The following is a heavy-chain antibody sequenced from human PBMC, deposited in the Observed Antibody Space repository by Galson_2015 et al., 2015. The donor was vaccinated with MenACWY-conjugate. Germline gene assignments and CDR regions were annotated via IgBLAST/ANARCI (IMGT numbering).Heavy chain of an antibody. Sequence: QSGAEAKKPVESLTISCKGSGYSFSSYWIGWVCQMSGKSLEWMGLLSPGGSNTRYRPSFQRPVTLSADKSITTANLQWTSLKASDTAMYYCARRPPGGRGMDVWGQGTTVTVS. CDR1: GYSFSSYW. V-gene: IGHV5-51*01. J-gene: IGHJ6*02. D-gene: IGHD1-26*01. CDR2: LSPGGSNT. CDR3: ARRPPGGRGMDV.